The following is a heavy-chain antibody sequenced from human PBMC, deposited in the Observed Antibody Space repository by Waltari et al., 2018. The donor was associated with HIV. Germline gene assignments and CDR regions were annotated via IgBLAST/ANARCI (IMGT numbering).Heavy chain of an antibody. CDR3: ARGATPAGPFDP. Sequence: QVQLQESGPGLVKPSQTLSLTCTVSGGSISSGSYYWSWIRQPAGKGLEWIGRIYTSGSTNYNPSLKSRVTISVDTSKNQFSLKLSSVTAADTAVYYCARGATPAGPFDPWGQGTLVTVSS. CDR2: IYTSGST. V-gene: IGHV4-61*02. J-gene: IGHJ5*02. CDR1: GGSISSGSYY. D-gene: IGHD5-12*01.